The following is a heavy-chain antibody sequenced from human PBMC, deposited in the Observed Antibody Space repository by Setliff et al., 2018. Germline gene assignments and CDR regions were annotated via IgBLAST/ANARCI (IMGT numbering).Heavy chain of an antibody. D-gene: IGHD3-3*01. J-gene: IGHJ4*02. CDR3: ARGRSNFWGYYFDY. V-gene: IGHV4-34*01. CDR2: INHSGST. CDR1: GRSFSGYY. Sequence: SETLSLTCAVYGRSFSGYYWSWIRQPPGKGLEWIGEINHSGSTNYNPSLKSRVTISVDTSKNQFSLKLSSVTAADTAVYYCARGRSNFWGYYFDYWGQGTLVTVSS.